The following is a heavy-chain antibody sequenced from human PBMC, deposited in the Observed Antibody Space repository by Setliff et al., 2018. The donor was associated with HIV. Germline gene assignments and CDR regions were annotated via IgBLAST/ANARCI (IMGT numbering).Heavy chain of an antibody. V-gene: IGHV4-61*02. Sequence: SETLSLTCSVSDDSISSGANYWSWIRQPAGQRLEWIGRIYASGSTNYNPSLKSRVSISVDMSQNQFSLKVTSVTAADTAVYYCAGEPRVRGNNKSSWPDAFDIWGLGTMVTVSS. D-gene: IGHD3-3*01. CDR1: DDSISSGANY. CDR2: IYASGST. J-gene: IGHJ3*02. CDR3: AGEPRVRGNNKSSWPDAFDI.